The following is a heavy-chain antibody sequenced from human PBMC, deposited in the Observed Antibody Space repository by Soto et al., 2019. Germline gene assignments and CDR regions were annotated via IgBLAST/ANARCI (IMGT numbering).Heavy chain of an antibody. Sequence: ASVKVCCKASGCRFIDFCIHFVRQAPGQGLEWMGWINPYTGETNYAQKFQGRVIMTSAAAISTAYMELNSLTSDDTAVYYCTRPLRATAGTTFYYWGQGSLVTVSS. J-gene: IGHJ4*01. CDR2: INPYTGET. CDR3: TRPLRATAGTTFYY. V-gene: IGHV1-2*02. D-gene: IGHD1-1*01. CDR1: GCRFIDFC.